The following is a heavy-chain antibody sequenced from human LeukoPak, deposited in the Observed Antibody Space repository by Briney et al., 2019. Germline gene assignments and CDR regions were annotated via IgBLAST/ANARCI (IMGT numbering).Heavy chain of an antibody. Sequence: GGSLRLSCAASGFTFTRHWMSWVRQAPGKGLEWVANIKPDESEKYYVDSVKGRFTISRDNAKNALFLQMNSLRVEDTAVYYCARDQNYYDSSGELYHVYWGQGTLITVSS. CDR2: IKPDESEK. D-gene: IGHD3-22*01. V-gene: IGHV3-7*01. CDR1: GFTFTRHW. J-gene: IGHJ4*02. CDR3: ARDQNYYDSSGELYHVY.